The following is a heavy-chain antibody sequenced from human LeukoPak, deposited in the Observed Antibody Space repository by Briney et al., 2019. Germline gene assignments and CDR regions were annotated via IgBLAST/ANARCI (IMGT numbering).Heavy chain of an antibody. CDR3: ARVVAAALLDC. J-gene: IGHJ4*02. CDR2: INPMCGTT. Sequence: SVKVSCRTSGDTFTNFSVSWVRQAPGHGLEWMGGINPMCGTTNSAQKFQGRVTITGDTSTSTAYMELRSLRSDDTAVYYCARVVAAALLDCWGEGTLV. D-gene: IGHD6-13*01. V-gene: IGHV1-69*06. CDR1: GDTFTNFS.